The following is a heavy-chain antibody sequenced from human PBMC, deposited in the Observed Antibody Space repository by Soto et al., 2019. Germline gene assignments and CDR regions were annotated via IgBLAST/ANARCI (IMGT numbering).Heavy chain of an antibody. CDR3: ARRARPDFYYMDV. CDR1: GFTLSGYA. D-gene: IGHD6-6*01. J-gene: IGHJ6*03. Sequence: GGSLRLSCADSGFTLSGYAMDWVRQAPGKGLEYVSGISSNGVGTYYANSVQGRFTISRDNSKNTVYLQMGSLRPEDMAVYYCARRARPDFYYMDVWGKGTTVTGSS. CDR2: ISSNGVGT. V-gene: IGHV3-64*01.